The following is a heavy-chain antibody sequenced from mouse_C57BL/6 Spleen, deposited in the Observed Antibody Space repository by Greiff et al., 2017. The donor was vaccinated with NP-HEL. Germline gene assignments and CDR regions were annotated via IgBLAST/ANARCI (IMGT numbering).Heavy chain of an antibody. CDR3: TGIYYYGSSYDWFAY. Sequence: EVQLQESGTVLARPGASVKMSCKTSGYTFTSYWMHWVKQRPGQGLEWIGAIYPGNSDTSYNQKFKGKAKLTAVTSASTAYMELSSLTNEDSAVYYCTGIYYYGSSYDWFAYWGQGTLVTVSA. CDR1: GYTFTSYW. J-gene: IGHJ3*01. V-gene: IGHV1-5*01. D-gene: IGHD1-1*01. CDR2: IYPGNSDT.